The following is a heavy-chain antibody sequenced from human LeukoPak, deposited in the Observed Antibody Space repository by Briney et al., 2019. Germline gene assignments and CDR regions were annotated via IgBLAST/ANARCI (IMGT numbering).Heavy chain of an antibody. CDR1: GXPFTSYG. D-gene: IGHD3-16*02. CDR3: AKAWGSYRHIGRYAFDI. CDR2: ISYDGDDK. V-gene: IGHV3-30*18. J-gene: IGHJ3*02. Sequence: AGGSLRLSCAASGXPFTSYGMHWVRQAPGKGLEWVAVISYDGDDKYYADSVKGRFTISRDNSKNTLYLQMTSLRAEDTAVYYCAKAWGSYRHIGRYAFDIWGQGTMVTASS.